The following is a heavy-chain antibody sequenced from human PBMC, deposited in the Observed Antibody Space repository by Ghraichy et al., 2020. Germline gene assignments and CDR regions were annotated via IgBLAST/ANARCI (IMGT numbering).Heavy chain of an antibody. CDR2: ISGGATST. CDR1: GFTFSSYA. V-gene: IGHV3-23*01. J-gene: IGHJ6*02. D-gene: IGHD3-10*01. CDR3: AKKPRSGTNRDNYYAMDV. Sequence: GGSLRLSCATSGFTFSSYAMSWVRQAPGKGLEWVSCISGGATSTYYIDSVKGRFTISRDNSKNTLYLQMNSLRAEDTAVYYCAKKPRSGTNRDNYYAMDVWGQGTTVTVSS.